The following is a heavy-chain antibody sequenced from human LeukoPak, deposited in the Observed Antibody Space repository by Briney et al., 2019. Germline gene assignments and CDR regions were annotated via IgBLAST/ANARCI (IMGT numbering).Heavy chain of an antibody. CDR2: ISSSGSTI. Sequence: AGSLRLSCAASGFTFSSYEMNWVRQAPGKGLEWVSYISSSGSTIYYADSVKGRFTISRDNAKNSLYLQMNSLRAEDTAVYYCARTRGGGYGFDYWGQGTLVTVSS. D-gene: IGHD5-18*01. V-gene: IGHV3-48*03. CDR1: GFTFSSYE. CDR3: ARTRGGGYGFDY. J-gene: IGHJ4*02.